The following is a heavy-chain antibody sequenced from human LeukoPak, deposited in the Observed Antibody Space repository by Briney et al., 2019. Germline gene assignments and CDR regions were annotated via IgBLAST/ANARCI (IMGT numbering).Heavy chain of an antibody. CDR3: ARVKGYCSSAGCSAWDY. Sequence: PSETLSLTCAVYGRSLSGYYWSWIRQPPGKAREWIGYIFYSGATYYNPSLKSRVSMSVDTSKNQLFLHLNSVTIADTAVYYCARVKGYCSSAGCSAWDYWGRGAQVTVSS. V-gene: IGHV4-31*11. D-gene: IGHD2-2*01. CDR2: IFYSGAT. CDR1: GRSLSGYY. J-gene: IGHJ4*02.